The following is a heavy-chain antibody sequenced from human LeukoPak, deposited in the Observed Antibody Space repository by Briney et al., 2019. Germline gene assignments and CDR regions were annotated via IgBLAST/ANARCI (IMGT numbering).Heavy chain of an antibody. Sequence: GGSLRLSCAASGFTFSSYSMNWVRQAPGKGLEWVSYISSSSSTIYYADSVKGRFTISRDNAKNSLYLQMNSLRAEDTAVYYYARSPPTYYYDSSGYPRQAYYFDYWGQGTLVTVSS. CDR1: GFTFSSYS. J-gene: IGHJ4*02. V-gene: IGHV3-48*01. CDR2: ISSSSSTI. D-gene: IGHD3-22*01. CDR3: ARSPPTYYYDSSGYPRQAYYFDY.